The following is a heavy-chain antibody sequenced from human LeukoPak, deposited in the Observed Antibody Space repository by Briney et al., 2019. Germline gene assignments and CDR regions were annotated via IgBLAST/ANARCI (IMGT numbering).Heavy chain of an antibody. V-gene: IGHV3-30*02. CDR3: ARVQKGIAAAGTGGGWFEP. D-gene: IGHD6-13*01. CDR2: IRYDGSNA. J-gene: IGHJ5*02. CDR1: GFTFSGYA. Sequence: GGSLRLSCAASGFTFSGYAMNWVRQAPGKGLEWVAFIRYDGSNAYYADSVKGRFTISRDNSKNTLYLQMNSLRAEDTAVYYCARVQKGIAAAGTGGGWFEPWGQGTLVTVS.